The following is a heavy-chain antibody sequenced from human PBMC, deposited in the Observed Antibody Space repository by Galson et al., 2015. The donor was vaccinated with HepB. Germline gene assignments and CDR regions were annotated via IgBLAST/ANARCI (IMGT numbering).Heavy chain of an antibody. Sequence: SETLSLTCTVSGGSISSYYWSWIRQPPGKGLEWIGYIYYSGSTNYNPSLKSRVTISVDTSKNQFSLKLSSVTAADTAVYYCARHAIVVVPAAIRYYYYGMDVWGQGTTVAVSS. CDR3: ARHAIVVVPAAIRYYYYGMDV. D-gene: IGHD2-2*01. CDR2: IYYSGST. J-gene: IGHJ6*02. CDR1: GGSISSYY. V-gene: IGHV4-59*08.